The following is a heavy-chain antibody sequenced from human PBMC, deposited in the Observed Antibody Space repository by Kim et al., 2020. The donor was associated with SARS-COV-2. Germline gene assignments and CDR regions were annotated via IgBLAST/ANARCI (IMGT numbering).Heavy chain of an antibody. J-gene: IGHJ4*02. Sequence: GGSLRLSCAASGFTFSSYAMSWVRQAPGKGLEWVSAISGSGGSTYYADSVKGRFTISRDNSKNTLYLQMNSLRAEDTAVYYCAKYYYDSSGYYQYYFDYWGQGTLVTVSS. CDR3: AKYYYDSSGYYQYYFDY. CDR2: ISGSGGST. V-gene: IGHV3-23*01. CDR1: GFTFSSYA. D-gene: IGHD3-22*01.